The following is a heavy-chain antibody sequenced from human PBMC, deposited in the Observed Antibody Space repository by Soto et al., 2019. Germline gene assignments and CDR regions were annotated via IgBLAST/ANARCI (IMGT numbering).Heavy chain of an antibody. CDR1: GGTFSSYA. J-gene: IGHJ4*02. Sequence: SVKVSCKASGGTFSSYAISWVRQAPGQGLEWMGGIIPIFGTANYAQKFQGRVTITADESTSTAYMELSSLRSEDTAVYYGARARNYYDSSGYYGYWGQGTLVTVSS. V-gene: IGHV1-69*13. CDR2: IIPIFGTA. D-gene: IGHD3-22*01. CDR3: ARARNYYDSSGYYGY.